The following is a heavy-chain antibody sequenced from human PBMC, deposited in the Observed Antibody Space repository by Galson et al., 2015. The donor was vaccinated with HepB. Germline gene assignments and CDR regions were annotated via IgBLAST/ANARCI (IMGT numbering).Heavy chain of an antibody. V-gene: IGHV3-23*01. Sequence: SLRLSCAASGFTFSSYAMSWVRQAPGKGLEWVSAISGSGGSTYYADSVKGRFTISRDNSKNTLYLQMNSLRAEDTAVYYCAKARRESSGWYTDAFDIWGQGTMVTVSS. D-gene: IGHD6-19*01. J-gene: IGHJ3*02. CDR1: GFTFSSYA. CDR2: ISGSGGST. CDR3: AKARRESSGWYTDAFDI.